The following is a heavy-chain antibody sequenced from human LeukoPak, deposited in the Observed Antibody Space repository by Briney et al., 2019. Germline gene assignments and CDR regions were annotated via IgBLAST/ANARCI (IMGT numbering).Heavy chain of an antibody. V-gene: IGHV3-48*01. CDR2: ISSSGTII. D-gene: IGHD2-2*01. CDR1: AFTISASG. Sequence: GGSLRLSCAASAFTISASGMSWVRQTPGKGLEWISYISSSGTIIYYADSVKGRFTTSRDSAKNSLFLQMNSLRAEDTAVYYCARDSRSHCSSTACYGPYFDYWGQGTLVTVSS. J-gene: IGHJ4*02. CDR3: ARDSRSHCSSTACYGPYFDY.